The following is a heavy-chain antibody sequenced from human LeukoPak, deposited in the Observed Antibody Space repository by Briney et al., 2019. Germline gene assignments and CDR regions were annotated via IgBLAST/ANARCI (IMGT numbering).Heavy chain of an antibody. CDR1: GFTVSSNY. CDR2: IYSGGST. J-gene: IGHJ3*02. D-gene: IGHD5-18*01. Sequence: PGGSLRLSCAASGFTVSSNYMSWVRQAPGKGLEWVSVIYSGGSTYYADSVKGRFTISRDNSKNTLYLQMNGLRAEDTAVYYCASSDNTAMVTQDAFDIWGQGTMVTVSS. CDR3: ASSDNTAMVTQDAFDI. V-gene: IGHV3-53*01.